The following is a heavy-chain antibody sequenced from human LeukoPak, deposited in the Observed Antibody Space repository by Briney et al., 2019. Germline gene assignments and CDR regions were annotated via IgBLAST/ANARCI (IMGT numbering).Heavy chain of an antibody. V-gene: IGHV4-39*01. Sequence: PSETLSLTCTVSGGSISSSGYYWGWIRQPPGKGLEWIGSIYYSGSTYYNPSLKSRVTISVDTSKNQFSLKLSSVTAADTAVYYCARSGYSYGYVYYYYMDVWGKGTTVTVSS. CDR3: ARSGYSYGYVYYYYMDV. J-gene: IGHJ6*03. D-gene: IGHD5-18*01. CDR2: IYYSGST. CDR1: GGSISSSGYY.